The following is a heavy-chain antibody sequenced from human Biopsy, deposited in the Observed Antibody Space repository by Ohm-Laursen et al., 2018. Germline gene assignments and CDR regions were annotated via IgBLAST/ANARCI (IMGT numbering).Heavy chain of an antibody. CDR1: GGSFNGYF. J-gene: IGHJ6*02. D-gene: IGHD6-13*01. CDR3: ARVPLPGIGAAYQGRFLYGMDV. Sequence: SETLSLTCAVYGGSFNGYFWSWIRQPPGKGLEWIGDITQSGSTNYSPSLKSRVTISVDTAKKQFSLGLRPVTAADTAVYYCARVPLPGIGAAYQGRFLYGMDVWGQGTTVSVSS. CDR2: ITQSGST. V-gene: IGHV4-34*01.